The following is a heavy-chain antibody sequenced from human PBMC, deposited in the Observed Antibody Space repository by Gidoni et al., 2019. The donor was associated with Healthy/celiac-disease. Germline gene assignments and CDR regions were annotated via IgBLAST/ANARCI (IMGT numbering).Heavy chain of an antibody. CDR2: IYYRGST. CDR1: GGSISSGDYY. J-gene: IGHJ5*02. Sequence: QVQLQESGPGLVKPSQTLSLTCTVSGGSISSGDYYWSWIRQPPGKGLEWIGYIYYRGSTYYNPSLQSRVTISVDTSKNQFTLKLSPVTAADTAVYYCATEQQLDSGWFDPWGQGTLVTVSS. D-gene: IGHD6-13*01. V-gene: IGHV4-30-4*01. CDR3: ATEQQLDSGWFDP.